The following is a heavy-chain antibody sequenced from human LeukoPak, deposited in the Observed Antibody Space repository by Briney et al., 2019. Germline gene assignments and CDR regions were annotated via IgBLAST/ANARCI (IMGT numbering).Heavy chain of an antibody. D-gene: IGHD6-13*01. Sequence: PGGSLRLSCAASGFTFSSYGMHWVRQAPGKGLEWVAVISYDGSNKYYADSVKGRFTMSRDNSKNTLDLQMNSLRSEDTAVYYCAKDGGASSWYRADYWGQGTLVTVSS. V-gene: IGHV3-30*19. CDR2: ISYDGSNK. CDR3: AKDGGASSWYRADY. J-gene: IGHJ4*02. CDR1: GFTFSSYG.